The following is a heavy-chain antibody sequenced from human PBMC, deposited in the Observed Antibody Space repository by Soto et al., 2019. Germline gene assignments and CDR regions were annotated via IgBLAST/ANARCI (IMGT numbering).Heavy chain of an antibody. CDR3: TRDSVFDGYPDAFDV. V-gene: IGHV3-49*03. Sequence: EVQVVESGGGLVEPGRPLRLTCTTSGFIFRDHSIHWIRQAPGKGLEWVALIRSKTYGGTAEYAASVKGRFSISRDDSISIAHLRISSLQTEDTAVYYCTRDSVFDGYPDAFDVWGRGTMVTVSS. D-gene: IGHD2-21*02. CDR2: IRSKTYGGTA. CDR1: GFIFRDHS. J-gene: IGHJ3*01.